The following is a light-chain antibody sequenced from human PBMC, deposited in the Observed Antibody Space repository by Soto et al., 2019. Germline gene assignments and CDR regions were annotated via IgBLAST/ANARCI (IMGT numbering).Light chain of an antibody. Sequence: EIVLTQSPGTLSLSPGERATLSCRASQSVGSNLAWYQQRPGQAPRVLIYGASSRATGIPARFIGSGSGTDFTLTISSLQSEDFAVYYCQQYNNWPPFTFGPGTKVDIK. CDR2: GAS. CDR3: QQYNNWPPFT. V-gene: IGKV3-15*01. J-gene: IGKJ3*01. CDR1: QSVGSN.